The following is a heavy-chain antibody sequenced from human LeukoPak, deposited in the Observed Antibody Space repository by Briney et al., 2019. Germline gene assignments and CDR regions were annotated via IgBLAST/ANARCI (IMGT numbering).Heavy chain of an antibody. Sequence: GASVKVSCKVSGYTLTELSIHWVRQAPGKGLEWMGGFDPEDGETIYAQKFQGRVTMTEDTSTDTAYMELSSLRSEDTAVYYCATGRSSSWYGAREAFDYWGQGTLVTVSS. D-gene: IGHD6-13*01. J-gene: IGHJ4*02. CDR3: ATGRSSSWYGAREAFDY. CDR2: FDPEDGET. V-gene: IGHV1-24*01. CDR1: GYTLTELS.